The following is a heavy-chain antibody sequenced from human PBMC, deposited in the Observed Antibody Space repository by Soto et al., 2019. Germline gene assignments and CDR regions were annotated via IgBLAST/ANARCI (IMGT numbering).Heavy chain of an antibody. Sequence: PGESLKISCAASGFTFSSYWMHWVRQAPGKGLVWVSRINSAGSSTSYADSVNGRFTISRDNAKNTLYLQMNSLRAEDTAVYYCARDSRAYDFWTYDFDYWGQGTLVTVSS. J-gene: IGHJ4*02. D-gene: IGHD3-3*01. CDR3: ARDSRAYDFWTYDFDY. V-gene: IGHV3-74*01. CDR2: INSAGSST. CDR1: GFTFSSYW.